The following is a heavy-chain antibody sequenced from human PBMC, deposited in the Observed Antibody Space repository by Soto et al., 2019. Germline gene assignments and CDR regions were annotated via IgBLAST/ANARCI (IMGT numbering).Heavy chain of an antibody. Sequence: QVQLQESGPGLVKPSQTLSLTCTVSGGSISSGGYYWSWIRQHPGKGLEWIGYIYYSGSTYYNPSLKSRVTIXXDXSXXQFSLKLSSVTAADTAVYYCARVEGTAMVTGTFDYWGQGTLVTVSS. CDR1: GGSISSGGYY. CDR3: ARVEGTAMVTGTFDY. J-gene: IGHJ4*02. V-gene: IGHV4-31*03. CDR2: IYYSGST. D-gene: IGHD5-18*01.